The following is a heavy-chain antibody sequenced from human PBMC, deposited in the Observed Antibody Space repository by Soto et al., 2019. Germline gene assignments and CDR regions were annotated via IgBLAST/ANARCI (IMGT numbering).Heavy chain of an antibody. CDR1: GGSISSYY. CDR2: IYYSGST. CDR3: ARDGARFGEFNWFDP. Sequence: SXTRSLTGTVSGGSISSYYWSWIRQPPGKGLEWIGYIYYSGSTNYNPSLKSRVTISVDTSKNQFSLKLSSVTAADTAVYYCARDGARFGEFNWFDPWGQGTLVTVSS. V-gene: IGHV4-59*01. D-gene: IGHD3-10*01. J-gene: IGHJ5*02.